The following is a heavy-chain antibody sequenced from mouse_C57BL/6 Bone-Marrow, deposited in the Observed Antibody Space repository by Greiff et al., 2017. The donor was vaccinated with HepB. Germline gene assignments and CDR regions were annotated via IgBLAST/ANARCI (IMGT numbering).Heavy chain of an antibody. J-gene: IGHJ3*01. Sequence: GGGLVQPKGSLKLSCAASGFSFNTYAMNWVRQAPGKGLEWVARIRSKSNNYATYYADSVKDRFTISRDDSESMLYLQMNNLKTEDTAMYYCVRDYSNYDWFAYWGQGTLVTVSA. CDR3: VRDYSNYDWFAY. CDR1: GFSFNTYA. CDR2: IRSKSNNYAT. V-gene: IGHV10-1*01. D-gene: IGHD2-5*01.